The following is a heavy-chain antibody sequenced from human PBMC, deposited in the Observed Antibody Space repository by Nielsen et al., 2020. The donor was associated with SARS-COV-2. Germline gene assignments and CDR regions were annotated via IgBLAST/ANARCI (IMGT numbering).Heavy chain of an antibody. Sequence: WIRQRPGKGLGWIGEIYHSGSTNYNPSLKSRVTISVDRSKNQFSLKLSSVTAADTAVYYCARSWSGSYHWFDPWGQGTLVTVSS. V-gene: IGHV4-4*02. CDR3: ARSWSGSYHWFDP. D-gene: IGHD1-26*01. CDR2: IYHSGST. J-gene: IGHJ5*02.